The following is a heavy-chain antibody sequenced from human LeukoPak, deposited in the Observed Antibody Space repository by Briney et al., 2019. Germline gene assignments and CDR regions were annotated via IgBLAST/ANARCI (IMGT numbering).Heavy chain of an antibody. CDR1: GFTFSNYA. J-gene: IGHJ4*02. CDR2: IRSKAYGGTP. V-gene: IGHV3-49*03. CDR3: TRDQTPYY. Sequence: PGGSLRLSCTASGFTFSNYAMNWFRQAPGKGLEWVGLIRSKAYGGTPEYAASVKGRFTISRDDSNSIAYLEMDSLKTDDTAVYYCTRDQTPYYWGQGTLVTVSS.